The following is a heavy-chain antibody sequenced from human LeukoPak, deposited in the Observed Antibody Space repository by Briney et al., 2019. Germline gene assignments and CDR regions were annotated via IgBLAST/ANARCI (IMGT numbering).Heavy chain of an antibody. CDR1: GYTFTGYY. CDR2: INPNSGGT. CDR3: ARDWEFSSTSCRFDP. D-gene: IGHD2-2*01. V-gene: IGHV1-2*02. J-gene: IGHJ5*02. Sequence: ASVKVSCKASGYTFTGYYMHWVRQAPGQGLEWMGWINPNSGGTNYAQKFQGRVTMTRDTSISTAYMELSRLRSDDTAVYYCARDWEFSSTSCRFDPWGQGTLVTVSS.